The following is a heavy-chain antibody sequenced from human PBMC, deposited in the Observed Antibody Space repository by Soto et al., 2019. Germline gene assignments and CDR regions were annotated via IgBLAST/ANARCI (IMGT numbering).Heavy chain of an antibody. V-gene: IGHV1-18*01. CDR1: GYTFTNYG. CDR2: ISAYNGNT. J-gene: IGHJ4*02. CDR3: ASDSPTVDY. Sequence: QVQLVQSGAEVNKPGASVKVSCKASGYTFTNYGISWVRQAPAQGLEWMGWISAYNGNTKQAKKPQGRVTITSDTTSSTAYIELRSLRSNDTAQYYCASDSPTVDYWGQGTMVAVSS.